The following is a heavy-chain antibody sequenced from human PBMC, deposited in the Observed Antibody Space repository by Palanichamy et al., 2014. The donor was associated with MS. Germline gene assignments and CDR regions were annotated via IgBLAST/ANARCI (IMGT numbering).Heavy chain of an antibody. CDR2: ITWDGGDT. J-gene: IGHJ4*02. V-gene: IGHV3-43*01. CDR3: ARAAEVTEYYFDY. D-gene: IGHD2-21*02. CDR1: GFTFDDYT. Sequence: EVQLVASGGLVVQPGGSLRPSCAASGFTFDDYTIHWVRQAPGKGLEWVSLITWDGGDTFYADSVRGRFTISRDNSKNSLYLQMNSLRAEDTALYYCARAAEVTEYYFDYWGQGTLVTVSS.